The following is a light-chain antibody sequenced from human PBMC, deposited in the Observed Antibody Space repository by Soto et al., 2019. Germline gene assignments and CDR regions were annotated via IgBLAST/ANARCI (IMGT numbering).Light chain of an antibody. CDR1: QDIGSA. Sequence: IQLTQSPSSLSASVGDRVTITCRAGQDIGSALAWYQQRPGKAPKLLLYDASNLEAGVPSRFSGSGSGTDFTLTITTLRPEDFATYYCHQFNGFPLTFGGGNKVQIK. J-gene: IGKJ4*01. CDR2: DAS. CDR3: HQFNGFPLT. V-gene: IGKV1-13*02.